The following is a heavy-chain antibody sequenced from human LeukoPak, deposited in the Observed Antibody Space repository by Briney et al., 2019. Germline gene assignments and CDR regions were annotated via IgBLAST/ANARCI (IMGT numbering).Heavy chain of an antibody. CDR1: GGSFSGYY. V-gene: IGHV4-34*01. D-gene: IGHD6-13*01. Sequence: SETLSLTCAVYGGSFSGYYWSWIRQPPGKGLEWIGSIYHSGSTYYNPSLKSRVTISVDTSKNQFSLKLSSVTAADTAVYYCARVGSSRGIDYWGQGTLVTVSS. CDR2: IYHSGST. CDR3: ARVGSSRGIDY. J-gene: IGHJ4*02.